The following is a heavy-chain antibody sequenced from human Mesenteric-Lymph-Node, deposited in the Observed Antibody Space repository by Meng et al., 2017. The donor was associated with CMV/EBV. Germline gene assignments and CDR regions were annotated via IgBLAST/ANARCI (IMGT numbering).Heavy chain of an antibody. V-gene: IGHV4-39*07. CDR2: IFHSEYT. J-gene: IGHJ5*02. Sequence: GSLRLSCCVSGGSIGSDSSYWGWIRQSPGKGLEWIGSIFHSEYTYYNPSLRSRVTLSVDTSKNQFSLRVSSVTAADTAVYYCARQVTVAGRGWFDPWGQGTLVTVSS. CDR3: ARQVTVAGRGWFDP. D-gene: IGHD6-19*01. CDR1: GGSIGSDSSY.